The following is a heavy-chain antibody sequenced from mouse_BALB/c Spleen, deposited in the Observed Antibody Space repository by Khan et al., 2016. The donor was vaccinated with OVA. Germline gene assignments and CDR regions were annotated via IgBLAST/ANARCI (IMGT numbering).Heavy chain of an antibody. Sequence: QVQLQQSGAELARPGASVKMSCKASGYTFTSYTMHWVKQRPGQGLEWIGYINPSNDYTNYNQNFKDKATLIVDNSSSTAYMPLSSLTSEDSSVYYSGREGDDHKSDGRFANWGQGTLVTVSA. CDR1: GYTFTSYT. CDR3: GREGDDHKSDGRFAN. D-gene: IGHD3-3*01. J-gene: IGHJ3*01. CDR2: INPSNDYT. V-gene: IGHV1-4*01.